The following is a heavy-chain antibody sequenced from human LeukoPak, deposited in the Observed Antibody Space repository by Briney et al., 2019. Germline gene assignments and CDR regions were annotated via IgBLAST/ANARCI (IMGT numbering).Heavy chain of an antibody. CDR2: ISTSGGTT. CDR3: ARDVVVGGTNY. J-gene: IGHJ4*02. CDR1: GFTFSSYG. V-gene: IGHV3-23*01. Sequence: GGSLRLSCAASGFTFSSYGMSWVRQAPGKGLEWVSIISTSGGTTHYADSVKGRFTISRDNSKNTLYLQMNSLRAEDTPVYYCARDVVVGGTNYWGQGTLVTVSS. D-gene: IGHD1-26*01.